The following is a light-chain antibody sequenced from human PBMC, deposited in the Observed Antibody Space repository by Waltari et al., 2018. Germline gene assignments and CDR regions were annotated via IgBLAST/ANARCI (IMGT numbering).Light chain of an antibody. J-gene: IGKJ1*01. CDR2: GAS. CDR1: QSVSSSY. V-gene: IGKV3-20*01. CDR3: QQYGSSPWT. Sequence: EIVLTQSPGTLSLSPGESATLSCRASQSVSSSYFAGYQQKPGQAHRVLNHGASNRGTSIPDRFGGSGSGTACTLTISRLEPEDFAVYYCQQYGSSPWTFGQGTKVEIK.